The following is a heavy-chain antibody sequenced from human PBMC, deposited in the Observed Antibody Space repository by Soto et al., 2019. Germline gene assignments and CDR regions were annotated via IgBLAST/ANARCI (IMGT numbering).Heavy chain of an antibody. Sequence: ASVKVSCKASGYTFTSYAMHWVRQAPGQRLEWMGWINAGNGNTKYSQKFQGRVTITRDKSTGTAYMELNSLRSEDTAVYYCARNSPIGSTFSGYDAIDSWGQGTLVTVSS. V-gene: IGHV1-3*01. CDR3: ARNSPIGSTFSGYDAIDS. CDR1: GYTFTSYA. CDR2: INAGNGNT. D-gene: IGHD5-12*01. J-gene: IGHJ4*02.